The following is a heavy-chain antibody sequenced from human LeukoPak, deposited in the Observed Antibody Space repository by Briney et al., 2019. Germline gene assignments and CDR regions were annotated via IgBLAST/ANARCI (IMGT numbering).Heavy chain of an antibody. Sequence: GGSLRLSCAAAGFTFSSYGMHWVRQAPGKGLEWVAFIRCDGSNKYYADSVKGRFTISRDNSKNTLYLQMNSLRAEDTAVYYCARLSLVVPAAMRAAFDIWGQGTMVTVSS. V-gene: IGHV3-30*02. CDR2: IRCDGSNK. J-gene: IGHJ3*02. D-gene: IGHD2-2*01. CDR1: GFTFSSYG. CDR3: ARLSLVVPAAMRAAFDI.